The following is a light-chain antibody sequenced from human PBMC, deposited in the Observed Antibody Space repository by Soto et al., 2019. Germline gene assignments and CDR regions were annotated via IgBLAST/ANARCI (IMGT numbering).Light chain of an antibody. V-gene: IGLV2-14*03. CDR2: DVS. Sequence: QSVLTQPASVSGSPGQSITISCTGTSSDVGGYNYVSWYQHHPCTAPTLMIFDVSNRPSGVSNRFSGSKSGNTASLTSSGLQPEDESDYYCSSYTTSNTRQIVFGTGTKLTVL. J-gene: IGLJ1*01. CDR3: SSYTTSNTRQIV. CDR1: SSDVGGYNY.